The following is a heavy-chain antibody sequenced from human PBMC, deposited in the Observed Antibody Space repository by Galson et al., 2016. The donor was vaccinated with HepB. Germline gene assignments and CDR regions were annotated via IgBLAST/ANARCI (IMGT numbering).Heavy chain of an antibody. Sequence: SETLSLTCTVSGVSISSSSFYWGWIRQPPGKGLDWIGSISYSGSTYYSPSLRSRVTMSVDTSRNHFPLKVNSVTAADTAVYYCARLQYYDTTTYGGPDFWGQGALVTVSS. CDR1: GVSISSSSFY. CDR2: ISYSGST. CDR3: ARLQYYDTTTYGGPDF. V-gene: IGHV4-39*02. J-gene: IGHJ4*02. D-gene: IGHD3-22*01.